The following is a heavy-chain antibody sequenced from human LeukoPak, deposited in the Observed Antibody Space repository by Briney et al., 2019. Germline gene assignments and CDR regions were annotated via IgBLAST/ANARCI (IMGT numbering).Heavy chain of an antibody. J-gene: IGHJ4*02. CDR2: ISAYNGNT. CDR1: GYTFSSYG. CDR3: ARDCSGSSCYWIH. Sequence: ASVKVSCKASGYTFSSYGISWVRQAPGQGLEWLGYISAYNGNTNNAQKVQGRITMTTDTSTSTAYMEMRSLRSDDTAVYYCARDCSGSSCYWIHWGQGTLVTVSS. V-gene: IGHV1-18*01. D-gene: IGHD2-15*01.